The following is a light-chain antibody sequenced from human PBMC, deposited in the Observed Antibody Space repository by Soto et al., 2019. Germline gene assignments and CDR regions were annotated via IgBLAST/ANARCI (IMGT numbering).Light chain of an antibody. CDR3: SSYAGKNGYV. Sequence: QSALTQPPSASGSPGQSVTISCTGTSSDVGAYNYVSWYQQHPGKAPKFMIYEVTRRPSGVPNRFSGSKSGNTASLTVSGRQPEDEADYYCSSYAGKNGYVFGTGTKLTV. CDR1: SSDVGAYNY. J-gene: IGLJ1*01. V-gene: IGLV2-8*01. CDR2: EVT.